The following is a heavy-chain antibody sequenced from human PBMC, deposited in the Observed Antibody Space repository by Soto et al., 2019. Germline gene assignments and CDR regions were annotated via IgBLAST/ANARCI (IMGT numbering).Heavy chain of an antibody. CDR3: AANYSYGPLFDF. Sequence: ASVKVSCKASGYTFTSSAVQWVRQARGQRLEWIGWIVVGSGNTNYAQSLQERVTITRDMSTSTAYMELSSLRSEDTAVYYCAANYSYGPLFDFWGQGTLVTVSS. CDR1: GYTFTSSA. CDR2: IVVGSGNT. D-gene: IGHD5-18*01. J-gene: IGHJ4*02. V-gene: IGHV1-58*01.